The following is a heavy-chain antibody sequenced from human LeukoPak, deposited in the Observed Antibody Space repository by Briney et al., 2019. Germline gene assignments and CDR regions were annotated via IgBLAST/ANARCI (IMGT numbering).Heavy chain of an antibody. D-gene: IGHD3-10*01. CDR3: ARDPSRSGVFDY. CDR2: INPNSGGT. Sequence: ASVKVSCKASGYTFTGYYMHWVRQAPGQGLEWMGRINPNSGGTNYAQEFQGRVTMTRDTSISTAYMELSRLRSDDTAVYYCARDPSRSGVFDYWGQGTLVTVSS. J-gene: IGHJ4*02. V-gene: IGHV1-2*06. CDR1: GYTFTGYY.